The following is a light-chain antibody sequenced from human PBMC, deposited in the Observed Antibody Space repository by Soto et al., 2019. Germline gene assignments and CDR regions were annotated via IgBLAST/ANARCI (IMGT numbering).Light chain of an antibody. V-gene: IGKV2-28*01. CDR2: LGS. CDR3: MQALQSRT. Sequence: EIVMTQSPLSLPVTPGEPASISCRSSQSLLYTNGYNYLDWYPQKPGQSPQLLIYLGSNRASGVPDRFSGSGSGTDFTLKSSSVEAEDVGVYYCMQALQSRTFGQGTKVDIK. CDR1: QSLLYTNGYNY. J-gene: IGKJ1*01.